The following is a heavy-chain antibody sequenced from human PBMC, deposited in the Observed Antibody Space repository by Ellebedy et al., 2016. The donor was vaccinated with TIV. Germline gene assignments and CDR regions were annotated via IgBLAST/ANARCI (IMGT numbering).Heavy chain of an antibody. CDR1: GGTFSSYA. D-gene: IGHD3-3*01. V-gene: IGHV1-8*02. CDR3: ARTELGVGKTMDY. CDR2: MNPNSGNT. Sequence: ASVKVSCXASGGTFSSYAINWVRQATGQGLEWMGWMNPNSGNTGYAQKFQGRVTMTRNTSISTAYMELSSLRSEDTAVYYCARTELGVGKTMDYWGQGTLVTVSS. J-gene: IGHJ4*02.